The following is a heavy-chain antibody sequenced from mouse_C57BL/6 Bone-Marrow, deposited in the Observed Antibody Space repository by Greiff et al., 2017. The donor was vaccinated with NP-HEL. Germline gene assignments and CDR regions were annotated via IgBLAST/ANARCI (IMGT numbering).Heavy chain of an antibody. CDR1: GFNIKDDY. CDR2: IDPENGDT. J-gene: IGHJ1*03. D-gene: IGHD2-3*01. Sequence: VQLQQSGAELVRPGASVKLSCTASGFNIKDDYMHWVKQRPEQGLEWIGWIDPENGDTEYASKFQGEATITADTSSNTAYLQLSSLTSEDTAVYYCTTGGYYGGYFDVWGTGTTVTVSS. CDR3: TTGGYYGGYFDV. V-gene: IGHV14-4*01.